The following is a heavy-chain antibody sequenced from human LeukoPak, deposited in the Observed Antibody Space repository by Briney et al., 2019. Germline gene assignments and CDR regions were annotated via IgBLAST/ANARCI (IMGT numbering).Heavy chain of an antibody. Sequence: GGSLRLSCAASGFNFSDYSMSWIRQPPGKGLEWISYISSSGDSEVYADSVKGRFTISRDNAKNSLYLQMNSLRAEDTAVYYCARDYTVPRAAVVTEYWGQGTLVTVSS. CDR3: ARDYTVPRAAVVTEY. D-gene: IGHD6-13*01. V-gene: IGHV3-11*01. CDR2: ISSSGDSE. J-gene: IGHJ4*02. CDR1: GFNFSDYS.